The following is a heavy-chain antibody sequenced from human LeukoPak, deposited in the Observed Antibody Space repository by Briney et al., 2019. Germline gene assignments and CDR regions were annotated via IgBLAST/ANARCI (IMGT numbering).Heavy chain of an antibody. D-gene: IGHD5-24*01. V-gene: IGHV3-21*01. CDR1: GFTLSTHT. CDR2: IISSSDI. CDR3: ARVGRGWLQLDSLEY. J-gene: IGHJ4*02. Sequence: GGSLRLSCAASGFTLSTHTMNWVRQGPGKGLEWVSSIISSSDIYYADSVKGRFTISRDSAKNTLYLQMNSLTAEDTAVYYCARVGRGWLQLDSLEYWGVGTLVTVSS.